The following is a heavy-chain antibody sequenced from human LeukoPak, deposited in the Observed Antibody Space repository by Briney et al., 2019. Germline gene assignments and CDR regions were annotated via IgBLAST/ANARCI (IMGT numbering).Heavy chain of an antibody. CDR2: IYSGGST. J-gene: IGHJ5*02. CDR1: GFTVSSNY. D-gene: IGHD2-2*01. Sequence: GGSLRLSCAASGFTVSSNYMSWVRQAPGKGLEWVSVIYSGGSTYYADSVKGRFTISRDNSKNTLFLQMNSLRAEDTAVYYCAKNRLYCSSTSCHNWFDPWGQGTLVTVSS. V-gene: IGHV3-66*01. CDR3: AKNRLYCSSTSCHNWFDP.